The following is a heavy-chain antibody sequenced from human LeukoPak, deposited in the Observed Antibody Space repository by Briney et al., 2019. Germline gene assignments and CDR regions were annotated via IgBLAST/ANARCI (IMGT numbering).Heavy chain of an antibody. D-gene: IGHD2-2*01. Sequence: SQTLSLTCTVSGGSISSGGYYWSWIRQHPGKGLEWIGYIYYSGSTYYNPSLKSRVTISVDTSKNQFSLKLSSVTAADTAVYYCARGGVRGCSSTSCYHYFDYWGQGTLVTVSS. CDR3: ARGGVRGCSSTSCYHYFDY. CDR2: IYYSGST. CDR1: GGSISSGGYY. V-gene: IGHV4-31*03. J-gene: IGHJ4*02.